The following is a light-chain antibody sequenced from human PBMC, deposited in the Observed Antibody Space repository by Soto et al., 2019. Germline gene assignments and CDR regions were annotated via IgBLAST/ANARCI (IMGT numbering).Light chain of an antibody. Sequence: EIVMTQSPGTLSVSPGERATLYCRASQSVSSNLAWYQQKPGQAPRLLIYDASTRATGIPARFSGSGSGTEFTLTISSLQSEDFAVYYCQQYNNWPPNTFGQGTKVDIK. CDR1: QSVSSN. CDR2: DAS. CDR3: QQYNNWPPNT. J-gene: IGKJ2*01. V-gene: IGKV3-15*01.